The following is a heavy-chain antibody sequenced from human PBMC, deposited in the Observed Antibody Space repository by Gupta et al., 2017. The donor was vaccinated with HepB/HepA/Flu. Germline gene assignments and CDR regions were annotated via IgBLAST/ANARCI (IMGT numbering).Heavy chain of an antibody. CDR3: ARLYSGSLQRDY. CDR1: GCSISSSSYY. J-gene: IGHJ4*02. V-gene: IGHV4-39*01. Sequence: QLQLQESGPGLVKPSETLSPTCTVSGCSISSSSYYWGWIRQPPGKGLEWIGSSYYSGSTYYNPSLKGRVTISVDTSKNQFSLKLSSVTAADTAVYYCARLYSGSLQRDYWGQGTRVTVSS. D-gene: IGHD1-26*01. CDR2: SYYSGST.